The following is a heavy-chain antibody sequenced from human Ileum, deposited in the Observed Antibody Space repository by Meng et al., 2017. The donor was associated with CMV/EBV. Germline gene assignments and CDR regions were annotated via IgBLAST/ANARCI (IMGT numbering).Heavy chain of an antibody. V-gene: IGHV4-59*11. CDR1: GGSIIGHY. CDR2: IYSDGAT. D-gene: IGHD5-12*01. Sequence: SETLSLTCPVSGGSIIGHYWNWIRQAPGKGLEWIGYIYSDGATHYNPSLKSRVTISVDTAKNQFSLRLTSVTAADTAVYYCARGARFDPWGQGTLVTVSS. CDR3: ARGARFDP. J-gene: IGHJ5*02.